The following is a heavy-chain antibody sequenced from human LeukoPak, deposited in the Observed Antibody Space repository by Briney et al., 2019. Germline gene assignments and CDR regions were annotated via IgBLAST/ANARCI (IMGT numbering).Heavy chain of an antibody. D-gene: IGHD5-24*01. CDR1: GLSLSSFG. Sequence: GGSLRLSCAASGLSLSSFGMHWVRQAPGKGLEWVAGIGYDGSHESEAESVKGRFTISRDNSRNTVYLQMNSLRVDDTAVYYCARGSRELDYWGQGTLVIVSS. CDR3: ARGSRELDY. CDR2: IGYDGSHE. V-gene: IGHV3-33*01. J-gene: IGHJ4*02.